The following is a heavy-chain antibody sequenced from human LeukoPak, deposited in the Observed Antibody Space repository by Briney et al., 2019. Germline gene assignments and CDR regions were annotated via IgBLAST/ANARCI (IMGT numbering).Heavy chain of an antibody. V-gene: IGHV1-8*01. D-gene: IGHD6-19*01. CDR1: GYTFSSYD. CDR3: ARRVGSGWPAQH. J-gene: IGHJ1*01. Sequence: ASVKVSCKASGYTFSSYDINWVRQATGQGLEWMGWTNPNSGNTGYAQKFQGRLNMTRNTSIDTAYMELSSLRSDDTAVYYCARRVGSGWPAQHWGQGTLVTVSS. CDR2: TNPNSGNT.